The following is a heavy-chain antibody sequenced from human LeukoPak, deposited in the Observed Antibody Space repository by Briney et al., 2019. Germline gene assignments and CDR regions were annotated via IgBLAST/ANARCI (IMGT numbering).Heavy chain of an antibody. CDR1: GFTFSSYG. V-gene: IGHV3-23*01. CDR2: ISGSGGST. J-gene: IGHJ4*02. Sequence: GSLRLSCAASGFTFSSYGMSWVRQAPGKGLEWVSAISGSGGSTYYADSVKGRFTISRDNSKNTLYLQMNSLRAEDTAVYYCAKDTGWFGGFAFDYWGQGTLVTVSS. CDR3: AKDTGWFGGFAFDY. D-gene: IGHD3-10*01.